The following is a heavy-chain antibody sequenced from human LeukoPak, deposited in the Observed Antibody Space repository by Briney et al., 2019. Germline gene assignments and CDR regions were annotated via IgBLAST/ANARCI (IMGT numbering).Heavy chain of an antibody. CDR2: ISSNGGGT. CDR1: GFTISSYA. Sequence: PGGSLRLSCAASGFTISSYAMHWVCQAPGKGLEYVSAISSNGGGTYYANSVKGRFTISRDNSKNTLYLQMGSLRAEDMAVYYCAKDLGIAAAAITGGFDYWGQGTLVTVSS. V-gene: IGHV3-64*01. J-gene: IGHJ4*02. CDR3: AKDLGIAAAAITGGFDY. D-gene: IGHD6-13*01.